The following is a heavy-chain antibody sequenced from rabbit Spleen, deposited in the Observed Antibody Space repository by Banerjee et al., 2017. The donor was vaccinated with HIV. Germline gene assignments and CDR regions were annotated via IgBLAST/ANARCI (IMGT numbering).Heavy chain of an antibody. CDR1: GFSFSSTYW. J-gene: IGHJ4*01. Sequence: QEQLEESGGDLVKPGASLTLTCTASGFSFSSTYWICWVRQAPGKGPEWIACIYTPSTAIHYASWAKGRFTISKSSSATVTLQMTSLSAADTATYFCARDGAGGSYFALWGPGTLVTVS. CDR2: IYTPSTAI. D-gene: IGHD8-1*01. CDR3: ARDGAGGSYFAL. V-gene: IGHV1S45*01.